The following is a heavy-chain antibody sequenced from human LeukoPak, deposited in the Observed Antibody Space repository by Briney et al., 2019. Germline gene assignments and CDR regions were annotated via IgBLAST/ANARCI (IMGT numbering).Heavy chain of an antibody. Sequence: GGSLRLSCAASGFTFSSYAMCWVRQAPGKGLEWVSAISGSGGSTYYADSVKGRFTISRDNSKNTLYLQMNSLRSEDTAVYYCAKGAHCGGDCSFWYFDLWGRGTLVTVSS. CDR2: ISGSGGST. J-gene: IGHJ2*01. D-gene: IGHD2-21*01. CDR1: GFTFSSYA. V-gene: IGHV3-23*01. CDR3: AKGAHCGGDCSFWYFDL.